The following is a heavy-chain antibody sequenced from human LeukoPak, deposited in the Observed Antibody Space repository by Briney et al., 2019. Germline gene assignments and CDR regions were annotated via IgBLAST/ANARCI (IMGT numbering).Heavy chain of an antibody. J-gene: IGHJ4*02. D-gene: IGHD3-22*01. Sequence: SETLSLTCTVSGYSISSGYYWGWTRQPPGKGLEWIGSIYHSGSTYYNPSLKSRVTISVDTSKNQFSLKLSSVTAADTAVYYCARAYYDSSGYWYFDYWGQGTLVTVSS. CDR3: ARAYYDSSGYWYFDY. V-gene: IGHV4-38-2*02. CDR2: IYHSGST. CDR1: GYSISSGYY.